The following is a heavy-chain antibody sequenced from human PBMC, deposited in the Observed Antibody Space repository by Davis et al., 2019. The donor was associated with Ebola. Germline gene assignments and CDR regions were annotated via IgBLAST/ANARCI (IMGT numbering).Heavy chain of an antibody. V-gene: IGHV3-73*01. D-gene: IGHD4-17*01. CDR2: IRSKANSYAT. J-gene: IGHJ4*02. CDR1: GFTFSGSA. CDR3: TSTTVTNDY. Sequence: GGSLRLSCAASGFTFSGSAMHWVRQASGKGLEWVGRIRSKANSYATAYAASVNGRFTISRDDSKNTAYLQMNSLKTEDTAVYYCTSTTVTNDYWGQGTLVTVSS.